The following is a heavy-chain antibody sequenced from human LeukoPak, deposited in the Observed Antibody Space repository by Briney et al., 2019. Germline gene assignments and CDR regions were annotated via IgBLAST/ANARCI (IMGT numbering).Heavy chain of an antibody. V-gene: IGHV4-34*01. CDR1: GGSFSGYY. D-gene: IGHD3-22*01. CDR2: INHSGST. CDR3: ARGRRLIVVGHYYYYMDV. J-gene: IGHJ6*03. Sequence: SETLSLTCAVYGGSFSGYYWSWIRQPPGKGLEWIGEINHSGSTNYNPSLKSRVTISVDTSKNQFSLKLSSVTAADTAVYYCARGRRLIVVGHYYYYMDVWGKGTTVTVPS.